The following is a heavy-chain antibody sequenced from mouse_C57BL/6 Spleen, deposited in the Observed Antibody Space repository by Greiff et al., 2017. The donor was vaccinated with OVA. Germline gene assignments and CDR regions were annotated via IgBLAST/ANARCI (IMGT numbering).Heavy chain of an antibody. Sequence: EVQRVESGGGLVKPGGSLKLSCAASGFTFSSYAMSWVRQTPEKRLEWVATISDGGSYTYYPDNVKGRFTISRDNAKNNLYLQMSHLKSEDTAMYYCAREEAYYGSSYWYFDVWGTGTTVTVSS. D-gene: IGHD1-1*01. CDR1: GFTFSSYA. CDR2: ISDGGSYT. V-gene: IGHV5-4*01. CDR3: AREEAYYGSSYWYFDV. J-gene: IGHJ1*03.